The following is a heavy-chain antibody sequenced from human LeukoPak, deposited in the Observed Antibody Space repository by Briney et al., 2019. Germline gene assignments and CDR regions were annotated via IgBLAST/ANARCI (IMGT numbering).Heavy chain of an antibody. CDR1: GFTFGSYG. CDR2: TPYHGVSR. Sequence: TGGSLRLSCAASGFTFGSYGMHWVRQAPGKGLEWVAFTPYHGVSRYYTESVKGRFTISRDNSKSTLYLQMNSLRIEDTAVYYCAKDRHGDYTSDYWGQGTLVIVSS. J-gene: IGHJ4*02. CDR3: AKDRHGDYTSDY. D-gene: IGHD4-17*01. V-gene: IGHV3-30*02.